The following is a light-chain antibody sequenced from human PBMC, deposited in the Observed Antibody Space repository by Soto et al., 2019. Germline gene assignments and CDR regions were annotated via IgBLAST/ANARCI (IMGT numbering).Light chain of an antibody. V-gene: IGLV1-36*01. Sequence: QSVLTQPPSVSEAPRQRVTISCSGSSSNIGNNAVNWYQQLPGKAPKLLIYYDVLLPSGVSDRFSGSKSATSASLAISGLQSEDEADYYCAAWDDSLNGYVLGTGTKVTVL. CDR2: YDV. CDR3: AAWDDSLNGYV. CDR1: SSNIGNNA. J-gene: IGLJ1*01.